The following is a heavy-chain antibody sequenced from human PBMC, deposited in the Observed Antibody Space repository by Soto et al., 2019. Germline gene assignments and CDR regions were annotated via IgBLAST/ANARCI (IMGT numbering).Heavy chain of an antibody. V-gene: IGHV4-59*08. D-gene: IGHD3-16*02. CDR3: ARLYGLDAFDI. Sequence: QVQLQESGLGLVKPSETLSLTCTVSGGSIRSYYWSWIRQPPGKGLEWIGYIYYSGSTNYNPSLKSRVTISVDTSKNQFSLKMSSVTAADTAVYYCARLYGLDAFDIWGQGTMVTVSS. CDR2: IYYSGST. J-gene: IGHJ3*02. CDR1: GGSIRSYY.